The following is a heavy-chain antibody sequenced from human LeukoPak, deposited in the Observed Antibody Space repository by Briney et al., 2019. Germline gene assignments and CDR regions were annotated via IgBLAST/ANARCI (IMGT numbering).Heavy chain of an antibody. Sequence: GGSLRLSCAASGFTFSSYAMNWVRQAPGKGLEWVSGISGSGGTTYYADSVKGRFTISRDNSKNTLYLHMNSLRAEDTAVYHCAKAIDGDFYYYGVDVWGQGTTVTVPS. J-gene: IGHJ6*02. CDR3: AKAIDGDFYYYGVDV. D-gene: IGHD4-17*01. CDR1: GFTFSSYA. CDR2: ISGSGGTT. V-gene: IGHV3-23*01.